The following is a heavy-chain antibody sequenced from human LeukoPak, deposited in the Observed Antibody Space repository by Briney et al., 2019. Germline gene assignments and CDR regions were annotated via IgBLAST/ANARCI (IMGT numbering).Heavy chain of an antibody. CDR2: IIPIFGTA. D-gene: IGHD6-13*01. CDR3: ARGDGIAAAGPGWFDP. Sequence: SVKVSCKASGYTFTSYGISWVRQAPGQGLEWMGGIIPIFGTANYAQKFQGRVTITTDESTSTAYMELSSLRSEDTAVYYCARGDGIAAAGPGWFDPWGQGTLVTVSS. V-gene: IGHV1-69*05. CDR1: GYTFTSYG. J-gene: IGHJ5*02.